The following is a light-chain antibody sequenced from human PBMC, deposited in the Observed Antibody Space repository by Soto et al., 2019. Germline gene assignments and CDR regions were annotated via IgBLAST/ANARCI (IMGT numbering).Light chain of an antibody. CDR1: SSDIGAYDY. J-gene: IGLJ1*01. Sequence: QSALTQPASVSGSPGQSITISCTGSSSDIGAYDYVSWYQQRPVEAPKLMIFDVTNRPSGVSDRFSGSNSGNTASLTISGLQTEDEADYYCSSYTSSSTPYVFGTGTKLTV. CDR3: SSYTSSSTPYV. CDR2: DVT. V-gene: IGLV2-14*01.